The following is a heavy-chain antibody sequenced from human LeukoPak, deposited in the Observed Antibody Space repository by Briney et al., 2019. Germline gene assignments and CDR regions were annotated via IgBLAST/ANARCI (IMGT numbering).Heavy chain of an antibody. D-gene: IGHD4-17*01. Sequence: SQTLSLTCAVSVGSMSSRCYSWSWIRLPPGKGLEWIGYIYHSGSTYSNPSLKSRVTISVDRSKNQFSLKLSSVTAADTAVYYCARGTVTTGDWFDPWGQGTLVTVSS. CDR2: IYHSGST. V-gene: IGHV4-30-2*01. J-gene: IGHJ5*02. CDR1: VGSMSSRCYS. CDR3: ARGTVTTGDWFDP.